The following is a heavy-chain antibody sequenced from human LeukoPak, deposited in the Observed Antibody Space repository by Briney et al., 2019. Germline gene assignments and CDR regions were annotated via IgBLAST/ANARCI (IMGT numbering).Heavy chain of an antibody. D-gene: IGHD5-12*01. Sequence: SETLSLTCAVYGGSFSGYYWSWIRQPPGKGLEWIGGINHSGSTNYNPSLKSRVTISVDTSKNQFSLKLSSVTAADTAVYYCARGDGYKSYYFDYWGQGTLVTVSS. CDR1: GGSFSGYY. CDR3: ARGDGYKSYYFDY. J-gene: IGHJ4*02. V-gene: IGHV4-34*01. CDR2: INHSGST.